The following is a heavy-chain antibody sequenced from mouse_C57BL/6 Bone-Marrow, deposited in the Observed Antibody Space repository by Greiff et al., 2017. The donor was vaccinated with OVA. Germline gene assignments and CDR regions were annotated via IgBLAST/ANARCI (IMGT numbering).Heavy chain of an antibody. J-gene: IGHJ3*01. CDR2: IDPEDGET. CDR1: GFNIKDYY. Sequence: VQLQQSGAELVKPGASVKLSCTASGFNIKDYYMHWVKQRTEQGLEWIGRIDPEDGETKYAPEFQGKATITADTSSNTAYLQLSSLTSEDTAVYYCAELGRGAYWGQGTLVTVSA. V-gene: IGHV14-2*01. D-gene: IGHD4-1*01. CDR3: AELGRGAY.